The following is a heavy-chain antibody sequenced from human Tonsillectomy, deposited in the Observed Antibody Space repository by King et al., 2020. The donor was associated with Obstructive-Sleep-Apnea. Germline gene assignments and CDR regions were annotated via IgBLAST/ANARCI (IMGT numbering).Heavy chain of an antibody. CDR2: ITSSGTTI. Sequence: VQLVESGGGLVKSGGSLRLSCAASGFTFSDYYMSWIRQAPGKGLEWVSYITSSGTTIFSADSVKGRFTISRDNAKNSLYLQMNSLRAEDTAVYYRARDRRREDDILTGPSYYYGMDVWGQGTTVTVSS. V-gene: IGHV3-11*01. CDR3: ARDRRREDDILTGPSYYYGMDV. CDR1: GFTFSDYY. J-gene: IGHJ6*02. D-gene: IGHD3-9*01.